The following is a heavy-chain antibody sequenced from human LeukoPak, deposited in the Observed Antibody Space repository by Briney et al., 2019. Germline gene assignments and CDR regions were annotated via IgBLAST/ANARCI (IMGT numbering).Heavy chain of an antibody. CDR1: GGSISSYY. Sequence: SETLSLTCTVSGGSISSYYWSWIRQPPGKGLEYIGYISYTGSTNSNPSLKSRLTISVDTSKNQFSLKLRSVTAADTALYYCARIHDYGDYAFDRWGQGTLVTVSS. J-gene: IGHJ4*02. D-gene: IGHD4-17*01. CDR2: ISYTGST. V-gene: IGHV4-59*08. CDR3: ARIHDYGDYAFDR.